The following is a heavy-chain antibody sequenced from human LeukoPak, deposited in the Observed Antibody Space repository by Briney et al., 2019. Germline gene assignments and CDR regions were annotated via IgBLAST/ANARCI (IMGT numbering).Heavy chain of an antibody. J-gene: IGHJ4*02. CDR2: IYYSGST. CDR3: ARRSGSVAGQIFDY. CDR1: GGSISSSSYY. Sequence: PSETLSLTCTVSGGSISSSSYYWGWIRQPPGKGLEWIGSIYYSGSTYYNPSLKSRVTISVDTSKNQFSLKLSSVTAADTAVYYCARRSGSVAGQIFDYWGQGTLVTVSS. D-gene: IGHD6-19*01. V-gene: IGHV4-39*01.